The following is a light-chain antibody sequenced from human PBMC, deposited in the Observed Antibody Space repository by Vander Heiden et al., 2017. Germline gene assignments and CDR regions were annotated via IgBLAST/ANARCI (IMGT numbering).Light chain of an antibody. CDR2: GNS. J-gene: IGLJ1*01. CDR1: SSNIGAGYD. Sequence: QSVLTQPPSVSGAPGQRITISWTGSSSNIGAGYDVLWYQQLPGTAPKLLIYGNSNRPSGVPDRFSGSKSGTSASLAITGLQAEDEADYYCQSYDSSLSGYVFGTGTKVTVL. CDR3: QSYDSSLSGYV. V-gene: IGLV1-40*01.